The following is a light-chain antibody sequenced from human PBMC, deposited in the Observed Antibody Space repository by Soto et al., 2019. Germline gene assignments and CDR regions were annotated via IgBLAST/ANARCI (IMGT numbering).Light chain of an antibody. CDR1: QTISNY. CDR2: AAS. J-gene: IGKJ1*01. Sequence: DIQMTQSPSSLSASVGDRVTITCRASQTISNYLNWYQQKPGKAPVLLIFAASSLQSGVPSRFSGSRSGRIFTLAISSLQPADSAIYYCQQTYSVPPTFGRGTKVEI. CDR3: QQTYSVPPT. V-gene: IGKV1-39*01.